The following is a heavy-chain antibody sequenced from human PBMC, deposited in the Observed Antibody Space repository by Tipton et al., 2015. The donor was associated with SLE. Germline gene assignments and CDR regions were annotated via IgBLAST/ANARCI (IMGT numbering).Heavy chain of an antibody. CDR1: GGSVSSSSKY. Sequence: TLSLTCTVSGGSVSSSSKYWAWIRQPPGKGPEWIGEISHGGRTSYNPSLRSRVTISIDTSKNQFSLELNSMTAADSAVYYCARRRYSGYEGHFDYWGQGTLVTVSS. D-gene: IGHD5-12*01. V-gene: IGHV4-39*07. CDR3: ARRRYSGYEGHFDY. J-gene: IGHJ4*02. CDR2: ISHGGRT.